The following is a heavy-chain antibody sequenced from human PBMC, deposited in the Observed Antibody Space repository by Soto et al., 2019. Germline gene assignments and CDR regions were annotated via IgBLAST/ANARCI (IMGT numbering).Heavy chain of an antibody. D-gene: IGHD1-20*01. CDR3: ARERVLTGTRSLVFDP. CDR1: GGSISSGDYY. V-gene: IGHV4-30-4*01. Sequence: QVQLQESGPGLVKPSQTLSLTCTVSGGSISSGDYYWSWIRQPPGKGLEWIGYIYYSGSTYYNPSLKSRVTISVDTSKNQFSLKLSSVTAADTAVYYCARERVLTGTRSLVFDPWGQGTLVTVSS. J-gene: IGHJ5*02. CDR2: IYYSGST.